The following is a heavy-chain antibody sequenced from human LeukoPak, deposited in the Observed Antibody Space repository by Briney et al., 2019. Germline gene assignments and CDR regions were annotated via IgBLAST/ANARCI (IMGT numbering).Heavy chain of an antibody. D-gene: IGHD1/OR15-1a*01. Sequence: SEALSLTCTVSGGSISGYYWSWIRQPPGKRLERIGYVYDTGATNYNPSLKSRFTISIDTSKNQFPLYLSSVTAADTAVYYCARLPLIATTRGGFDPWGQGTLVTVSS. CDR1: GGSISGYY. V-gene: IGHV4-59*08. J-gene: IGHJ5*02. CDR3: ARLPLIATTRGGFDP. CDR2: VYDTGAT.